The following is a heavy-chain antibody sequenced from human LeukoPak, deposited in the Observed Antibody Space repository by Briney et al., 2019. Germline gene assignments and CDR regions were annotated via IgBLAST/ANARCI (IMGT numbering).Heavy chain of an antibody. Sequence: SETLSLTCTVSGGSISSSSYYWGWIRQPPGKGLEWIGSIYYSGSTYYNPSLKSRVTISVDTSKNQFSLKLSSVTAEDTAFYYCAKVNPRLVQALDVWGQGTLVSVSS. D-gene: IGHD6-6*01. CDR1: GGSISSSSYY. J-gene: IGHJ4*02. CDR2: IYYSGST. V-gene: IGHV4-39*01. CDR3: AKVNPRLVQALDV.